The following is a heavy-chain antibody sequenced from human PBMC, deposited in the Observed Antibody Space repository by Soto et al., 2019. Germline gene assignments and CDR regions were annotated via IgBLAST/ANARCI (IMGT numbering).Heavy chain of an antibody. Sequence: GGSLRLSCAASGFTFSSYAMSWVRQAPGKGLEWVSAISGSGGSTYYADSVKGRFTISRDNSKNTLYLQMNSLRAEDTAVYYCAKDRRGIGCSGGSCYHGIFDYWGQGTLVTVSS. D-gene: IGHD2-15*01. CDR1: GFTFSSYA. J-gene: IGHJ4*02. CDR2: ISGSGGST. CDR3: AKDRRGIGCSGGSCYHGIFDY. V-gene: IGHV3-23*01.